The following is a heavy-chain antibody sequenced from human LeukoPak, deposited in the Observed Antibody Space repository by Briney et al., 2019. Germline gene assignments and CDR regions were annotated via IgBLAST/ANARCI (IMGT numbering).Heavy chain of an antibody. V-gene: IGHV4-39*02. Sequence: SETLSLTCTVSGGSISSSSYCWGWIRQPPGKGLEWIGSIYYSGSTYYNPSLKSRVTTSVDTSKNQFSLKLSSVTAADTAVYYCAREGTAGTNLNWFDPWGQGTLVTVSS. CDR3: AREGTAGTNLNWFDP. CDR2: IYYSGST. CDR1: GGSISSSSYC. J-gene: IGHJ5*02. D-gene: IGHD1-1*01.